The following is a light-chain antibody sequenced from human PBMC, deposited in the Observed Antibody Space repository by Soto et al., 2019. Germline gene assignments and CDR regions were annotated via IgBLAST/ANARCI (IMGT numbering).Light chain of an antibody. V-gene: IGLV2-8*01. Sequence: QSALTQPPSASGSPGQSVTISCTGTSSDVGSYNYVSWYQQHPDKAPKLIIYGVNERPSGVPDRFSGSKSGNTASLTVSGLQAEDGADYYCTSYAGSNNPVVFGGGTKLTVL. CDR2: GVN. CDR3: TSYAGSNNPVV. CDR1: SSDVGSYNY. J-gene: IGLJ3*02.